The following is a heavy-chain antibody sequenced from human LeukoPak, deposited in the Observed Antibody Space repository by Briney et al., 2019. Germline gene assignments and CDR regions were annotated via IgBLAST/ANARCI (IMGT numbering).Heavy chain of an antibody. V-gene: IGHV1-2*06. D-gene: IGHD6-6*01. CDR3: ARGRGGSSSSTGDYYYYYYMDV. CDR1: GYTFTGYY. J-gene: IGHJ6*03. CDR2: INPNSGGT. Sequence: ASVKVSCKASGYTFTGYYMHWVRQAPGQGLEWMGRINPNSGGTNYAQKFQGRVTMTRDTSISTAYMELSRLRSDDTAVYYYARGRGGSSSSTGDYYYYYYMDVWGKGTTVTVSS.